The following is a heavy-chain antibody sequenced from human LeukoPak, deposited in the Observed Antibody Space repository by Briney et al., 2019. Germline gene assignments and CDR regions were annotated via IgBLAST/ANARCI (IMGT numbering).Heavy chain of an antibody. CDR2: ISSSGSTI. J-gene: IGHJ4*02. CDR3: AKAARYCSGGSCYSHNFDY. Sequence: PGGSLRLSSAASGFTFSSYEMNWVRQAPGKGLEWVSYISSSGSTIYYADSVKGRFTISRDNSKNTLYLQMNSLRAEDTAVYYCAKAARYCSGGSCYSHNFDYWGQGTLVTVSS. CDR1: GFTFSSYE. D-gene: IGHD2-15*01. V-gene: IGHV3-48*03.